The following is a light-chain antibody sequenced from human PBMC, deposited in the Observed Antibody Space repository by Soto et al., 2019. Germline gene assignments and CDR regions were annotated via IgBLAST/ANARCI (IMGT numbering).Light chain of an antibody. V-gene: IGKV1-5*03. CDR2: KAS. CDR3: QHYNSHSEA. Sequence: DIQMTQSPSTLSGSVGDRVTITGRASQTISSWLAWYQQKPGKAPKLLIYKASTLKSGVPSSFSGSGSGTEFTLTISSLQPDDFATYYCQHYNSHSEAFGQGTKVDIK. CDR1: QTISSW. J-gene: IGKJ1*01.